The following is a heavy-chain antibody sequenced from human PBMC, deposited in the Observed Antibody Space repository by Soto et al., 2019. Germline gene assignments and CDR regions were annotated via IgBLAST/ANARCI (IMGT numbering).Heavy chain of an antibody. CDR1: RFTFGTYA. V-gene: IGHV3-23*01. CDR2: ISGSGGSS. CDR3: AKDNGDIVLISGSFDP. Sequence: GGSLRLSCAAFRFTFGTYAMSRVPPAPGKGLEWVSAISGSGGSSYYADSVKGRFTISRDNSKNTLYLQMNSLRAEDTAVYYCAKDNGDIVLISGSFDPWGQGTLVTV. D-gene: IGHD2-8*01. J-gene: IGHJ5*02.